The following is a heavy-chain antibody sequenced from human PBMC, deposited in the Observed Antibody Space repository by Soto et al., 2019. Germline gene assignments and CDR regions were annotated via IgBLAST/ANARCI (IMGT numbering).Heavy chain of an antibody. J-gene: IGHJ4*02. CDR2: ISSSSTYI. Sequence: EVQLVESGGGLVKPGGSLRLSCAASGFIFSGYTMNWVRQAPGKGLEWVSSISSSSTYIYYADSLRGRFTISRDNAENSLYLQMNSLRAEDTAVYYCATTTAYSGGWYGSGHWGQGTLVTVSS. D-gene: IGHD6-19*01. CDR3: ATTTAYSGGWYGSGH. CDR1: GFIFSGYT. V-gene: IGHV3-21*01.